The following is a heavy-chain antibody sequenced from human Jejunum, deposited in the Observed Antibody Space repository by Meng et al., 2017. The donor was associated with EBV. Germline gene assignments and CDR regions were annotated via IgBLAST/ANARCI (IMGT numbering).Heavy chain of an antibody. V-gene: IGHV3-11*01. CDR2: ISSGGTTI. Sequence: QGQLGGFGGGLVKPGGSLRLSCEVSGFTFSDYSMSWMRQAPGKGLEWVSYISSGGTTIYYADSVKGRFTISRDNGKNSLYLEMNSLRADDTAMYYCASPPGGGTGGYWGQGTLVTVSS. D-gene: IGHD2-8*02. CDR1: GFTFSDYS. CDR3: ASPPGGGTGGY. J-gene: IGHJ4*02.